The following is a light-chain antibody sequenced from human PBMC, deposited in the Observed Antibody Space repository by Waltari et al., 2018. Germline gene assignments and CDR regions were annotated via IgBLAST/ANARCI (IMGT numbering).Light chain of an antibody. CDR3: QNHERLPAT. V-gene: IGKV3-20*01. Sequence: EIVLTQSPGTLSLSPGERATLSCRASQSIGRYLAWYQQKPDQAPRLLIYGASSRATGIPDRFSGSGSGTDFSLTVSRLGPEDFAVYYCQNHERLPATFGQGTKVEIK. CDR2: GAS. J-gene: IGKJ1*01. CDR1: QSIGRY.